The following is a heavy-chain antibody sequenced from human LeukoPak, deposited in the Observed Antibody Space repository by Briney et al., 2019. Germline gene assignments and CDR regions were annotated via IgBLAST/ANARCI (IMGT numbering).Heavy chain of an antibody. J-gene: IGHJ4*02. CDR1: GGSISSYY. D-gene: IGHD3-10*01. CDR2: IYYSGST. CDR3: ARARGMVRGVITAYFDY. V-gene: IGHV4-59*01. Sequence: PSGTLSLTCTVSGGSISSYYWSWIRQPPGKGLEWIGYIYYSGSTNYNPSLKSRVTISVDPSKNQFSLKLSSVTAADTAVYYCARARGMVRGVITAYFDYWGQGTLVTVSS.